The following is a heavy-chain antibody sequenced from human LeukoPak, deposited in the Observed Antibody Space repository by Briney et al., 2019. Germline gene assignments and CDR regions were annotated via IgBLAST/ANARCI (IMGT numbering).Heavy chain of an antibody. CDR1: GYTFTGYY. Sequence: ASVKVSCKASGYTFTGYYMHWVRQAPGQGLEWMGRINPNSGGTNYAQKFQGRVTMTRDTSISTAYMELSRLRSDDTAVYYCARDSSSWYTSFDPWGQGTLVTVSS. CDR3: ARDSSSWYTSFDP. J-gene: IGHJ5*02. D-gene: IGHD6-13*01. CDR2: INPNSGGT. V-gene: IGHV1-2*06.